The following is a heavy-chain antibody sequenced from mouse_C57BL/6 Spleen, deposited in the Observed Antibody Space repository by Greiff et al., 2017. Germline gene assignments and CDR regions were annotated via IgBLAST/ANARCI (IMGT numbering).Heavy chain of an antibody. CDR3: ARHSIPTMGYFDV. CDR1: GYTFTSYW. Sequence: QVQLQQPGAELVRPGSSVKLSCKASGYTFTSYWMHWVKQRPIQGLEWIGNIDPSDSETHYNQKFKDKATLPVDKSSSTAYMQLSSLTSEDSAVYYCARHSIPTMGYFDVWGTGTTVTVSS. CDR2: IDPSDSET. J-gene: IGHJ1*03. V-gene: IGHV1-52*01. D-gene: IGHD2-12*01.